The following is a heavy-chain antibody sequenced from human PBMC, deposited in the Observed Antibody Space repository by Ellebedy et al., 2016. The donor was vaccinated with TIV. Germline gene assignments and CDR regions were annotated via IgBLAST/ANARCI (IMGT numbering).Heavy chain of an antibody. Sequence: GGSLRLSXAASGFTFSDHYMSWIRQAPGKGLEWLSYITSSGSIIYYADSVKGRFTISRDNAQNSLFLLMNSLRAEDTAVYYCAGSSWYMAFDIWGQGTMVTVSS. CDR1: GFTFSDHY. V-gene: IGHV3-11*01. D-gene: IGHD6-13*01. J-gene: IGHJ3*02. CDR3: AGSSWYMAFDI. CDR2: ITSSGSII.